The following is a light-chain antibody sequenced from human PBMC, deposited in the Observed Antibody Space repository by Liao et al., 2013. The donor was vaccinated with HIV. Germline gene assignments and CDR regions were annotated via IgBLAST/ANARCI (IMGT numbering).Light chain of an antibody. J-gene: IGLJ3*02. CDR1: KLGHKY. CDR2: QDS. V-gene: IGLV3-1*01. CDR3: QAWDSSTWV. Sequence: SYEVTQPSSVSVSPGQTASITCSGDKLGHKYVSWYQQKPGQSPMLVIYQDSKRPSGIPERFSGSNSGNTATLTISGTQAMDEADYYCQAWDSSTWVFGGGTKLTVL.